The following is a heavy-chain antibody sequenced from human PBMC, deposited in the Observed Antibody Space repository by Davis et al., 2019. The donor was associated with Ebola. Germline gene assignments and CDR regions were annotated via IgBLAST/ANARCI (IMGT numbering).Heavy chain of an antibody. Sequence: PGGSLRLSCAASGFAFTNYWMHWVRQAPGKGLEWVAVISYDGSNKYYADSVKGRFTISRDNSKNTLYLQMNSLRAEDTAVYYCARGVSRNGYNYRWYFDYWGQGTLVTVSS. CDR3: ARGVSRNGYNYRWYFDY. CDR1: GFAFTNYW. V-gene: IGHV3-30*03. J-gene: IGHJ4*02. D-gene: IGHD5-24*01. CDR2: ISYDGSNK.